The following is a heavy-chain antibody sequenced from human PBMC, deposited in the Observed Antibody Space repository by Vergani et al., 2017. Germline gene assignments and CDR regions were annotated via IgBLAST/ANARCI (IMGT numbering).Heavy chain of an antibody. CDR3: AGPQGTSAYYYGGFDY. Sequence: EVHLLESGGGLVQSGGSLRLSCAASGFTFSNSAVSWVRQAPGRGLAWVSSISGPGLSTYYADSVKGRFSISRDNSKNTVFLQMHSLRAEDTAIYYCAGPQGTSAYYYGGFDYWGQGTRVTVSS. CDR2: ISGPGLST. V-gene: IGHV3-23*01. D-gene: IGHD3-22*01. CDR1: GFTFSNSA. J-gene: IGHJ4*01.